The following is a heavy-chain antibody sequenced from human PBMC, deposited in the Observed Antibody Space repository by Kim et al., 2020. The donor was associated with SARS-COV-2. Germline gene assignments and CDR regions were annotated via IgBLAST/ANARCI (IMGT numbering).Heavy chain of an antibody. CDR1: GFTFDDYA. V-gene: IGHV3-9*01. CDR3: AKDRYSSSWHTFDY. Sequence: GGSLRLSCAASGFTFDDYAMHWVRQAPGKGLEWVSGISWNSGSIGYADSVKGRFTISRDNAKNSLYLQMNSLRAEDTALYYCAKDRYSSSWHTFDYWGQGTLVTVSS. J-gene: IGHJ4*02. CDR2: ISWNSGSI. D-gene: IGHD6-13*01.